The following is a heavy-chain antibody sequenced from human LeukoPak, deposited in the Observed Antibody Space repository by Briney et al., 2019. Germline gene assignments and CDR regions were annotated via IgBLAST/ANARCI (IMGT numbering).Heavy chain of an antibody. CDR3: ARDMNYYGSGSYYPAYFDY. CDR2: IYYSGST. J-gene: IGHJ4*02. D-gene: IGHD3-10*01. CDR1: GGSISSSSYY. Sequence: SETLSLTCTVSGGSISSSSYYWGWIRQPPGKGLEWIGSIYYSGSTYYNPSLKSRVTISVDTSKNQFSLKLSSVTAADTAVYYCARDMNYYGSGSYYPAYFDYWGQGTLVTVSS. V-gene: IGHV4-39*07.